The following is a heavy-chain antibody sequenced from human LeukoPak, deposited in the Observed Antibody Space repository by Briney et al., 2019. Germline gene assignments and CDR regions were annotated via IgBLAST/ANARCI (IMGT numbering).Heavy chain of an antibody. Sequence: GGSLSLSCAASGFTFSSYAMSWVRQAPGTGLEWVSGISGSGGSTYYADSGKGRFTISRDNSKNTLYLQMDSLRAEDTAVYYCAKGPVAAADNWFDPWGQGNLVTVSS. J-gene: IGHJ5*02. CDR2: ISGSGGST. D-gene: IGHD6-13*01. CDR1: GFTFSSYA. CDR3: AKGPVAAADNWFDP. V-gene: IGHV3-23*01.